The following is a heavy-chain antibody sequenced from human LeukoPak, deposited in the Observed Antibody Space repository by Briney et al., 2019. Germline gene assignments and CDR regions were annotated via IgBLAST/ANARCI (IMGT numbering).Heavy chain of an antibody. J-gene: IGHJ4*02. V-gene: IGHV3-48*03. CDR2: ISSSGSTI. CDR3: ARSGGNWHFDY. D-gene: IGHD4-23*01. Sequence: GGSLRLSCAASGFTFSSYEMNWVRQAPGKGLEWVSYISSSGSTIYYADSVKGRFTISRDNAKNSVYLQINRLRAEDTAVYYCARSGGNWHFDYWGQGTLVTVSS. CDR1: GFTFSSYE.